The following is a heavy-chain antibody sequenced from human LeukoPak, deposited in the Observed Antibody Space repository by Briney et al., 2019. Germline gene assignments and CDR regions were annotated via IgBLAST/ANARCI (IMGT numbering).Heavy chain of an antibody. CDR1: GYTFTSYA. V-gene: IGHV1-3*03. D-gene: IGHD2-15*01. Sequence: ASVKVSCKASGYTFTSYAMHWVRQAPGQRLEWMGWINAGNGNTKYSQEFQGRVTITRDTSASTAYMELSSLRSEDMAVYYCARGLEYQLLPLNWFDTWGQGTLVTVSS. CDR2: INAGNGNT. J-gene: IGHJ5*02. CDR3: ARGLEYQLLPLNWFDT.